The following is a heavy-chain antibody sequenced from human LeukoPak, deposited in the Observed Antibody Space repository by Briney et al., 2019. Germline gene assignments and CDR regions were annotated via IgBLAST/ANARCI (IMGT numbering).Heavy chain of an antibody. CDR1: GYSISSGYY. J-gene: IGHJ4*02. Sequence: SETLSLTCTVSGYSISSGYYWGWIRQPPGKGLEWIGSIYHSGRTYYNPSLKSRVTISVDTSKNQFSLKLSSVTAADTAVYHCVRSVRRGFNFDKWGQGTQVIVSS. V-gene: IGHV4-38-2*02. CDR2: IYHSGRT. CDR3: VRSVRRGFNFDK. D-gene: IGHD5-12*01.